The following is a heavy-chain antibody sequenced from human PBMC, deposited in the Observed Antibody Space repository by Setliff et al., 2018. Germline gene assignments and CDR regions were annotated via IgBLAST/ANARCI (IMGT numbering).Heavy chain of an antibody. V-gene: IGHV3-48*03. CDR1: GFTFSSYE. Sequence: GGSLRLSCAASGFTFSSYEMNWVRQAPGKGLEWVSYISSSGSTIFYADSVKGRFTISRDNAKKSLYLQMNSLRAEDTAVYYCTTDCTESRCYGDGAFDIWGQGTTVTVSS. D-gene: IGHD2-2*01. CDR3: TTDCTESRCYGDGAFDI. J-gene: IGHJ3*02. CDR2: ISSSGSTI.